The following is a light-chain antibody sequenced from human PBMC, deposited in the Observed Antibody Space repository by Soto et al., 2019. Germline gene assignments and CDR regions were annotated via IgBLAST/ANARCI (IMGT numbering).Light chain of an antibody. CDR3: QQLNTFT. CDR2: GAS. V-gene: IGKV1-9*01. J-gene: IGKJ3*01. CDR1: HVISSY. Sequence: DVQLTQSPSFLSASVGDRVTITCRASHVISSYLAWYQQKPGKAPKLLIYGASTLQSGVPSRFSGSGSGTEFNLTISTLQPEDFATYYCQQLNTFTFGPGTKVDIK.